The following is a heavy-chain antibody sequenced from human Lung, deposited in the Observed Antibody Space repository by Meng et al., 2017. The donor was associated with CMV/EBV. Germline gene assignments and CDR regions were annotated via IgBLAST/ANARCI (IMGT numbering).Heavy chain of an antibody. Sequence: GGSLRLXCAASGFTVRNNYMSWVRQAPGKGLEWVSVIYSDGYTYYADSVKGRFTISRDNYKDTLYLQMNSLRAADTAVYYCAREGYCNSTTCSSYYYYGMDVXGQGXTVTVSS. D-gene: IGHD2-2*01. J-gene: IGHJ6*02. CDR3: AREGYCNSTTCSSYYYYGMDV. CDR2: IYSDGYT. V-gene: IGHV3-53*01. CDR1: GFTVRNNY.